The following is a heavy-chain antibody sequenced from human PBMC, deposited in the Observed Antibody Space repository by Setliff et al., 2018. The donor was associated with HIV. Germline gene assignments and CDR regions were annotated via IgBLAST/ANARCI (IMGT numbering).Heavy chain of an antibody. D-gene: IGHD6-19*01. Sequence: GGSLRLSCATSGFTFSSHGIHWVRQAPGKGLEWVAFIRYDGNNKYYADSVKGRFTISRDNSKNTLDLQMNSLRAEDTAVYYCAKDHESSGWKIDIWGQGTVVTVS. CDR3: AKDHESSGWKIDI. V-gene: IGHV3-30*02. J-gene: IGHJ3*02. CDR2: IRYDGNNK. CDR1: GFTFSSHG.